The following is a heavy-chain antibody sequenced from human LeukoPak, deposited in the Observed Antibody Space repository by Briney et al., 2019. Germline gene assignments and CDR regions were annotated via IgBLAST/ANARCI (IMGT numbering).Heavy chain of an antibody. CDR3: ARYGSGSTIDY. Sequence: QPGGSLRLSCAASGFTFSSYGMHWVRQAPGKGLEWVAVIWYDGSNKYYADSVKGRFTISRDNSKNALYLQMNSLRAEDAAVYYCARYGSGSTIDYWGQGTLVTVSS. V-gene: IGHV3-33*01. CDR1: GFTFSSYG. CDR2: IWYDGSNK. J-gene: IGHJ4*02. D-gene: IGHD3-10*01.